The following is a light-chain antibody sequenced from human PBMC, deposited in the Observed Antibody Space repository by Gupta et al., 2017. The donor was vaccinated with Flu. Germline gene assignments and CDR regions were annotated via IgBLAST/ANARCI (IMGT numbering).Light chain of an antibody. J-gene: IGLJ3*02. V-gene: IGLV1-47*01. CDR2: SKD. CDR3: AARDDNLDGWV. CDR1: ISNIGSNY. Sequence: SISNIGSNYLYWYQHLPGTAPILLIDSKDQRPSGIPDRFSGSKSGTSGSLAISGLRSEDEADYFCAARDDNLDGWVFGGGTKLTVL.